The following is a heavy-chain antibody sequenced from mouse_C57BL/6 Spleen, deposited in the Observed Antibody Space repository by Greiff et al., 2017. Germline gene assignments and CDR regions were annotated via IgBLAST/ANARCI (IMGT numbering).Heavy chain of an antibody. D-gene: IGHD1-1*01. J-gene: IGHJ1*03. CDR2: ISSGGSYT. CDR1: GFTFSSYG. Sequence: EVMLVESGGDLVKPGGSLKLSCAASGFTFSSYGMSWVRQTPDKRLEWVATISSGGSYTYYPDSVKGRFTISRDNAKNTLYLQMSSLKSEDTAMYYCARQTVVASHWYFDVWGTGTTVTVSS. CDR3: ARQTVVASHWYFDV. V-gene: IGHV5-6*02.